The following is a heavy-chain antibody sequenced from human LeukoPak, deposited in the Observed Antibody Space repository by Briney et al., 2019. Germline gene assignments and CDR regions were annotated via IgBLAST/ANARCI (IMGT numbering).Heavy chain of an antibody. CDR3: ARESDYGAFDI. V-gene: IGHV3-7*01. J-gene: IGHJ3*02. D-gene: IGHD3-16*01. CDR2: IKQDGSEK. CDR1: GFTFSSYW. Sequence: SGGSLRLSCAASGFTFSSYWMSWVRQAPGKGLEWVANIKQDGSEKYYVDSVKGRFTISRDNAKNSLYLQMNSLRAEDTAVYYSARESDYGAFDIWGQGTMVTVSS.